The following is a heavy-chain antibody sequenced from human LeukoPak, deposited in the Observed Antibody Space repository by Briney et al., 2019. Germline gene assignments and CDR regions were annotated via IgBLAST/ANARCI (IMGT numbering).Heavy chain of an antibody. D-gene: IGHD3-3*01. Sequence: SETLSLTCAVYGGSFSGYYWSWIRQPPGKGLEWIGEINHSGSTNYNPSLKSRVTISVDTSKNRFSLKLSSVTAADTAVYYCAISYDFWSGYPDYWGQGTLVTVSS. CDR2: INHSGST. CDR1: GGSFSGYY. V-gene: IGHV4-34*01. CDR3: AISYDFWSGYPDY. J-gene: IGHJ4*02.